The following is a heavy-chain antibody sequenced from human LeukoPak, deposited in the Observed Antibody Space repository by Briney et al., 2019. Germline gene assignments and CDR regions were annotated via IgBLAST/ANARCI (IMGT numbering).Heavy chain of an antibody. CDR3: ATYYGSGSYYNWFDP. CDR1: GGSFSGYY. D-gene: IGHD3-10*01. V-gene: IGHV4-34*01. Sequence: SETLSLTCAVYGGSFSGYYWSWIRQPPGKGLEWIGEINHSGSTNYNPSLKSRVAISVDTSKNQFSLKLSSVTAADTAVYYCATYYGSGSYYNWFDPWGQGTLVTVSS. J-gene: IGHJ5*02. CDR2: INHSGST.